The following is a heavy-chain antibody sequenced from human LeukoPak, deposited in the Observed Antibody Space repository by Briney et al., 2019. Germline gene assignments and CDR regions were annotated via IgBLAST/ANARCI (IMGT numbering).Heavy chain of an antibody. CDR3: AKAPVTTCSGAYCSPFDY. Sequence: GGSLRLSCAASGFTLSSYAMSWVRQAPGKGLEWVSGISVSGSTYHADSVTGRVTISRDSSKTPLYLQMNRLRAEDAAVYYCAKAPVTTCSGAYCSPFDYWGQGTLVTVSS. CDR1: GFTLSSYA. V-gene: IGHV3-23*01. D-gene: IGHD2-21*01. J-gene: IGHJ4*02. CDR2: ISVSGST.